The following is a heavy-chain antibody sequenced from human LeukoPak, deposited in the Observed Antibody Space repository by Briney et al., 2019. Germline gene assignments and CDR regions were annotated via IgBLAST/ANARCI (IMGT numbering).Heavy chain of an antibody. CDR3: ASGAYEDHDY. CDR2: ISSSSSYI. V-gene: IGHV3-21*01. D-gene: IGHD3-22*01. J-gene: IGHJ4*02. Sequence: KPGGSLRLSCAASGFTFSSYSMNWVRQAPGKGLGWVSSISSSSSYIYYADSVKGRFTISRDNAKNSLYLQMNSMRAEDTAVYYCASGAYEDHDYWGEGTLVTVSS. CDR1: GFTFSSYS.